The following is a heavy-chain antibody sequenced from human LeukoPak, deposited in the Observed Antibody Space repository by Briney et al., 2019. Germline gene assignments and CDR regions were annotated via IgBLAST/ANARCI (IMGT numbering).Heavy chain of an antibody. CDR1: GFTFSRYS. CDR3: ARLWGYCSGGSCYSTPY. D-gene: IGHD2-15*01. V-gene: IGHV3-48*02. CDR2: IGSSGSTI. Sequence: GGSLRLSCAASGFTFSRYSMNWVRQAPGKGLEWVPYIGSSGSTIYYADSVKGRFTISRDNAKNSLYLQMNSLRDEDTAVYYCARLWGYCSGGSCYSTPYWGQGTLVTVSS. J-gene: IGHJ4*02.